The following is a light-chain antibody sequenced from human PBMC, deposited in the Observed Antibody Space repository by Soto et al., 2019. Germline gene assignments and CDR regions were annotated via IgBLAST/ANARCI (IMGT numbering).Light chain of an antibody. J-gene: IGKJ1*01. CDR2: KAS. CDR3: QHYNSYPEA. CDR1: QSVNSW. Sequence: DIQMTQSPSTLSASVGDRVTITCRASQSVNSWLAWYQQKPGKAPKLLIYKASTLKSGVPSRFSGSGSGTEFTLTISSLQPDDFATYYCQHYNSYPEAFGQGTKVDI. V-gene: IGKV1-5*03.